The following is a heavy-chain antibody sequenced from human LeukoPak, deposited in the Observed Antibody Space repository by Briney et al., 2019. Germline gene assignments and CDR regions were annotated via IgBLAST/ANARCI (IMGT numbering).Heavy chain of an antibody. CDR3: ARASSPRPRKTYYYDSSGYCFDY. Sequence: GGSLRLSCAASGFTFSSYAMHWVRQAPGKGLEWVAVISYDGSNKYYADSVKGRFTISRDNSKNTLYLQMNSLRAEDTAVYYCARASSPRPRKTYYYDSSGYCFDYWGQGTLVTVSS. V-gene: IGHV3-30-3*01. D-gene: IGHD3-22*01. J-gene: IGHJ4*02. CDR1: GFTFSSYA. CDR2: ISYDGSNK.